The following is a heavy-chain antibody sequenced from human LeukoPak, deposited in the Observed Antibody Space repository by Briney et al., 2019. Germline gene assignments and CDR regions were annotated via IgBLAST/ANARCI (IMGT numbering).Heavy chain of an antibody. J-gene: IGHJ5*02. V-gene: IGHV4-34*01. CDR3: ASRGSDYSDSGGWFDP. CDR1: GGSFSGYY. Sequence: SETLSLTCAIYGGSFSGYYWSGIRQPPGKGLEWIGEINHSRRHNSHPHHKTRVTISVDTSKNHSSLKLSSVTAAETAVYYCASRGSDYSDSGGWFDPWGQGTLVTVSS. D-gene: IGHD4-11*01. CDR2: INHSRRH.